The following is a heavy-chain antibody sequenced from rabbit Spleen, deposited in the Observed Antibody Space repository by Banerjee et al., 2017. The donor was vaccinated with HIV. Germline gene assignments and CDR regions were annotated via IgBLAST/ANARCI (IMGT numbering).Heavy chain of an antibody. CDR2: IDIGSSGFT. J-gene: IGHJ6*01. CDR1: GFSFSSSYY. V-gene: IGHV1S40*01. D-gene: IGHD8-1*01. Sequence: QQLVESGGDLVKPGASLTLTCTASGFSFSSSYYMCWVRQAPGKGLEWIACIDIGSSGFTYFASWAKGRFTISKTSSTTVTLQMTSLTAADTATYFCARDTGSSFSSYGMDLWGPGTLVTVS. CDR3: ARDTGSSFSSYGMDL.